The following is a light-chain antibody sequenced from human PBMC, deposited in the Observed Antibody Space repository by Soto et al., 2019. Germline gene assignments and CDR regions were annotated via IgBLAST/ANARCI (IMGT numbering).Light chain of an antibody. Sequence: QSVLTQPPSVSGAPGQRVTIPCTGASSNIGAGNDVHWYQQLPGADPKLLIYGTSNRPSGVPDRFSGSKSGTSASLVITGLQAEDEAVYHCQSLDNSLSRSVVFGTGTKLTVL. CDR1: SSNIGAGND. J-gene: IGLJ1*01. CDR3: QSLDNSLSRSVV. V-gene: IGLV1-40*01. CDR2: GTS.